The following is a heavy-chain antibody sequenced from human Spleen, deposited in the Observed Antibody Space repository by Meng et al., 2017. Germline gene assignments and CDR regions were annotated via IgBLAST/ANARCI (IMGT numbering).Heavy chain of an antibody. CDR2: INPNSGGT. CDR3: ARIYHVDTAMATFDY. D-gene: IGHD5-18*01. V-gene: IGHV1-2*06. CDR1: GYTLTGYY. J-gene: IGHJ4*02. Sequence: VQLGGEMKKPGASVTVSCKAPGYTLTGYYMHWVRQAPGQGLEWMGRINPNSGGTNYAQKFQGRVTMTRDTSISTAYMELSRLRSDDTAVYYCARIYHVDTAMATFDYWGQGTLVTVSS.